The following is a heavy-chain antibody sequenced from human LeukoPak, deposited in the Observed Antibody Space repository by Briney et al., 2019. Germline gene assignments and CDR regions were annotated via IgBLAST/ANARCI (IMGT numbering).Heavy chain of an antibody. CDR1: GFTFSGYS. CDR3: ARGTVVPAAIASSSVDY. V-gene: IGHV4-34*01. Sequence: GTLRLSCAVYGFTFSGYSMNWVRQAPGKGLEWIADITHSGSTNYNSSLKSRVTILVDTSKNQFSLKQSSVTAADTAVYYCARGTVVPAAIASSSVDYWGQGTLVTVSS. CDR2: ITHSGST. J-gene: IGHJ4*02. D-gene: IGHD2-2*01.